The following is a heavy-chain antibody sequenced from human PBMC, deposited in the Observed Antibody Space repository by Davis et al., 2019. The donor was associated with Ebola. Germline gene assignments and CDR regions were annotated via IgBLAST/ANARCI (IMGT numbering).Heavy chain of an antibody. CDR3: ARETRNWGYGEFDYYYMDV. CDR1: GFTFSSYS. D-gene: IGHD4-17*01. J-gene: IGHJ6*03. Sequence: PGGSLRLSCAASGFTFSSYSMNWVRQAPGKGLEWVSYISSSSSTIYYADSVKGRFTISRDNAKNSLYLQMNSLRDEDTAVYYCARETRNWGYGEFDYYYMDVWGKGTTVTVSS. V-gene: IGHV3-48*02. CDR2: ISSSSSTI.